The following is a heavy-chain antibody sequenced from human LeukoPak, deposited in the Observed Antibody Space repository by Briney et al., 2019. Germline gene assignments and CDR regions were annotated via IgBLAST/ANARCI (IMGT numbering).Heavy chain of an antibody. CDR3: AGGGEAWELLGY. J-gene: IGHJ4*02. V-gene: IGHV4-4*02. D-gene: IGHD3-16*01. CDR1: GGSITNNHY. Sequence: PSETLSLTCAVSGGSITNNHYWTWVRQAPGKGLEWIADIFHTGIANHNPSLKSRVTISMDRSKNQFFLTLISVTAADTAVYYCAGGGEAWELLGYWGQGTLVTVSS. CDR2: IFHTGIA.